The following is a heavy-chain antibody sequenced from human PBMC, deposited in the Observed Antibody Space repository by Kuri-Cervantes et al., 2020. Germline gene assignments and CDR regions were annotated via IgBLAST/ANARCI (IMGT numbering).Heavy chain of an antibody. Sequence: GGSLRLSCAASGFTFSSYAMSWVRQAPGKGLEWVSAISGSGGYTYYADSVKGRLTISRDNSKNTLYLQMNSLGTEDTGVYYCAKGDMIMALYWGQGALVTVSS. CDR1: GFTFSSYA. J-gene: IGHJ4*02. V-gene: IGHV3-23*01. CDR3: AKGDMIMALY. D-gene: IGHD3-22*01. CDR2: ISGSGGYT.